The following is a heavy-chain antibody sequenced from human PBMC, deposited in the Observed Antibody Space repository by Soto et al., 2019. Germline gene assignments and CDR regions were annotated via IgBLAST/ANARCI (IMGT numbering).Heavy chain of an antibody. J-gene: IGHJ6*03. CDR1: GGTFSSYT. V-gene: IGHV1-69*02. Sequence: QVRLVQSGAEVKKPGSSVKVSCKASGGTFSSYTISWVRQAPGQGLEWMGRIIPILGIANYAQKFQGRVTITADKSTSTAYMELSSLRSEDTAVYYCASLDLRWGLRAKENDYYYYMDVWGKGTTVTVSS. CDR3: ASLDLRWGLRAKENDYYYYMDV. CDR2: IIPILGIA. D-gene: IGHD3-16*01.